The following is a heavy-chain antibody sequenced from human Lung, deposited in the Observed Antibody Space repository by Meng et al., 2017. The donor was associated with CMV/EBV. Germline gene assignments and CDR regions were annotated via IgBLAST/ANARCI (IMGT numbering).Heavy chain of an antibody. CDR3: ATYNGYSLFCDY. V-gene: IGHV3-48*03. CDR2: ISTRGTTI. D-gene: IGHD5-18*01. J-gene: IGHJ4*02. Sequence: GGSLRLXXATSGFTFSGYEMNWVRQAPGKGLEWVSYISTRGTTIYYADSVKGRFTISRDNAKGSLFLQMNNLRAEDTAIYYCATYNGYSLFCDYWGQGAVVTVSS. CDR1: GFTFSGYE.